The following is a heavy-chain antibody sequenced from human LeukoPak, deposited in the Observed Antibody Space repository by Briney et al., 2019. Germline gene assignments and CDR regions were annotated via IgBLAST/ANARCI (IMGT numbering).Heavy chain of an antibody. Sequence: SETLSLTCTVSDGSISRSTYYWGWIRQPPGKGLEWIGSIYYSGSTYYNPSLKSRVTISVDTSKSQFSLKLSSVTAADTAVYYCARERLRYFDWLLPPNGYFDYWGQGTLVTVSS. D-gene: IGHD3-9*01. CDR1: DGSISRSTYY. CDR3: ARERLRYFDWLLPPNGYFDY. V-gene: IGHV4-39*07. J-gene: IGHJ4*02. CDR2: IYYSGST.